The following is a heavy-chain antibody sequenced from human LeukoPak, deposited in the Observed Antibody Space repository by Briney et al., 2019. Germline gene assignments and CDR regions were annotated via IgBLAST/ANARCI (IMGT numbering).Heavy chain of an antibody. Sequence: PGGSLRLSCAASGFTFSSYAMHWVRQAPGKGLEWVAVISYDGSNKYYADSVKGRITISRDNSKNTLYLQMNSLRAEDTAVYYCARDNYYDSSGIDYWGQGTLVTVSS. V-gene: IGHV3-30-3*01. CDR2: ISYDGSNK. CDR1: GFTFSSYA. D-gene: IGHD3-22*01. J-gene: IGHJ4*02. CDR3: ARDNYYDSSGIDY.